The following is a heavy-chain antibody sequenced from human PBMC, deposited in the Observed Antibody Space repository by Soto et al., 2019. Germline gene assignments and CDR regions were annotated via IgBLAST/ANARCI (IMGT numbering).Heavy chain of an antibody. CDR2: VYYSGST. CDR1: GASVTSASYY. J-gene: IGHJ5*02. CDR3: ARVDGDFGQYWFDP. D-gene: IGHD2-21*02. V-gene: IGHV4-61*01. Sequence: QVQLQESGPGLVKPSETLSLLCNVSGASVTSASYYWSWLRQPPGKGLEWIGYVYYSGSTSYNPSFKSRVTMSIDTATNEFSLKMNSVTAADTAVYYCARVDGDFGQYWFDPCGQGTPVTVSS.